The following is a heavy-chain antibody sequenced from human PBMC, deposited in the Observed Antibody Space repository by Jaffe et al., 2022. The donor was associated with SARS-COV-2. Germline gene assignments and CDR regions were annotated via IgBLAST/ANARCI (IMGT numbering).Heavy chain of an antibody. CDR1: GYTFTSYA. D-gene: IGHD3-22*01. Sequence: QVQLVQSGAEVKKPGASVKVSCKASGYTFTSYAMHWVRQAPGQRLEWMGWINAGNGNTKYSQKFQGRVTITRDTSASTAYMELSSLRSEDTAVYYCARQYYYDSSGDNWFDPWGQGTLVTVSS. J-gene: IGHJ5*02. CDR3: ARQYYYDSSGDNWFDP. V-gene: IGHV1-3*01. CDR2: INAGNGNT.